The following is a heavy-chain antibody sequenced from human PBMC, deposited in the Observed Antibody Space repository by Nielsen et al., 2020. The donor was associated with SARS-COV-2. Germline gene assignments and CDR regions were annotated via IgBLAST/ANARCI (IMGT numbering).Heavy chain of an antibody. CDR3: AREGQDDSGTERRGMDV. CDR1: GYSFINYW. CDR2: FYPGDSDT. D-gene: IGHD3-10*01. Sequence: GESLKISCKGSGYSFINYWIGWVRQMPGKGLEWMGFFYPGDSDTRYSPSFQGQVTISADKSINTAYLRWDSLKASDTAIYYCAREGQDDSGTERRGMDVWGQGTTVTVSS. J-gene: IGHJ6*02. V-gene: IGHV5-51*01.